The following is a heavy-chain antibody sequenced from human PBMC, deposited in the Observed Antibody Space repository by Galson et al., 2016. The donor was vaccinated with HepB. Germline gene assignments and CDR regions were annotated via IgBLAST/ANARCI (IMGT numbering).Heavy chain of an antibody. CDR3: ARLYWGLRAFDI. Sequence: CAISGDSVSSNSAAWNWIRQSPSRGLEWLGRTYYNSKWYNDYAASVKSRITINPDTSKNQFSLQLNSVTPEDTAVYYCARLYWGLRAFDIWGQGTAVTVSS. D-gene: IGHD2-8*02. CDR1: GDSVSSNSAA. V-gene: IGHV6-1*01. CDR2: TYYNSKWYN. J-gene: IGHJ3*02.